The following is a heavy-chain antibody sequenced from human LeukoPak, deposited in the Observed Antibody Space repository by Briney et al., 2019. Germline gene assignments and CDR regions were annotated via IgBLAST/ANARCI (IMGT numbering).Heavy chain of an antibody. CDR2: IYYSGST. V-gene: IGHV4-4*02. CDR1: GGSISSHNW. Sequence: PSGTLSLTCAVSGGSISSHNWWTWVRQPPGKGLEWIGSIYYSGSTYYNPSLKSRVTISVDTSKNQFSLRLNSVTAADTALYYCARDSLRIQSGTTPWGQGTLVTVSS. J-gene: IGHJ5*02. CDR3: ARDSLRIQSGTTP. D-gene: IGHD1-1*01.